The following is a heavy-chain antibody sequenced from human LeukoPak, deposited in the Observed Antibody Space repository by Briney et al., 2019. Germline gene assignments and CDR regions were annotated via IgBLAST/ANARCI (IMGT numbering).Heavy chain of an antibody. CDR2: IKQDGGEK. D-gene: IGHD3-9*01. J-gene: IGHJ4*02. V-gene: IGHV3-7*01. CDR1: GFPFSDYW. CDR3: ARDRLYYDISTGYVPLDY. Sequence: GGSLRLSCAASGFPFSDYWMTWVRQAPGKGLEWVANIKQDGGEKFYLDSVKGRFTISRDDTKNSLYLQMSSLRVEDTAVYFCARDRLYYDISTGYVPLDYWGLGTLVTVSS.